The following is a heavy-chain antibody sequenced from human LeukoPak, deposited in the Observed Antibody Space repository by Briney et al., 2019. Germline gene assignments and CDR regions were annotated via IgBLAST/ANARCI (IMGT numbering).Heavy chain of an antibody. V-gene: IGHV3-53*01. CDR2: IYSGDST. Sequence: GGSLRLSCAASGFTVSSNYMSWVRQAPGKGLEWVSVIYSGDSTYYADSVKGRFTISRDNSKNTLYLQMNSLRPEDTAVYYCAKVGARGCSSSTCFIYWGQGTLVTVSS. D-gene: IGHD2-2*01. J-gene: IGHJ4*02. CDR1: GFTVSSNY. CDR3: AKVGARGCSSSTCFIY.